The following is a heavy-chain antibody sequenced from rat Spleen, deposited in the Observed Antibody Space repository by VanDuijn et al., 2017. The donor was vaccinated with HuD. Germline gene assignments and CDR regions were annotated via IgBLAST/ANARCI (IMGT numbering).Heavy chain of an antibody. CDR2: ITNAAGKV. V-gene: IGHV5-31*01. J-gene: IGHJ3*01. Sequence: EVQLVESGGGLVQPGRSLKLSCVASGFTFNNYWMTWIRQAPGKGLEWVASITNAAGKVYYPDSVKGRFTISRDTAQNILYLQMGSLRSEDTATYYCARHELPGYNWFAYWGQGTLVTVSS. D-gene: IGHD1-4*01. CDR3: ARHELPGYNWFAY. CDR1: GFTFNNYW.